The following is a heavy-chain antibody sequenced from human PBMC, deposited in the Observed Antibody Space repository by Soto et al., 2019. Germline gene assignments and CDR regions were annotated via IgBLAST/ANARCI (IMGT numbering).Heavy chain of an antibody. D-gene: IGHD5-12*01. V-gene: IGHV1-69*02. CDR2: IIPILGIA. Sequence: QVQLVQSGAEVKKPGSSVKVSCKASGGTFSSYTISWVRQAPGQGLEWMGRIIPILGIANYAQKFQGRVTITADKSTSTAYMELSSLRSEDTAVYYCARMGGYDYVWHYGDYTTLDYWGQGTLVTVSS. CDR1: GGTFSSYT. J-gene: IGHJ4*02. CDR3: ARMGGYDYVWHYGDYTTLDY.